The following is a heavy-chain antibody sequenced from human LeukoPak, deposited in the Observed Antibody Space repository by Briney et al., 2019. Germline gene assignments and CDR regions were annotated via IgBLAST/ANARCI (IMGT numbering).Heavy chain of an antibody. Sequence: SETLSLTCTVSGGSISSSSYYWGWIRQPPGKGLEWIGSIYYSGSTYYNPSLKSRVTISVDTSKNQFSLKLSSVTAADTAVYYCARHLYPSSSWYRSEYYFDYWGQGTLVTVSS. CDR3: ARHLYPSSSWYRSEYYFDY. CDR1: GGSISSSSYY. J-gene: IGHJ4*02. D-gene: IGHD6-13*01. CDR2: IYYSGST. V-gene: IGHV4-39*01.